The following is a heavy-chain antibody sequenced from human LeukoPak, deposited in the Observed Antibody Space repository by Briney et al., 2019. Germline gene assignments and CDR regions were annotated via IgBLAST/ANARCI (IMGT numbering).Heavy chain of an antibody. CDR3: ARTRIQLWLGYYYGMDV. CDR1: GYTFTGYY. D-gene: IGHD5-18*01. V-gene: IGHV1-2*02. Sequence: ASVKVSCKASGYTFTGYYMHWVRQAPGQGLEWMGWNNPNSGGTNYAQKFQGRVTMTRDTSISTAYMELSRLRSDDTAVYYCARTRIQLWLGYYYGMDVWGQGTTVTVSS. CDR2: NNPNSGGT. J-gene: IGHJ6*02.